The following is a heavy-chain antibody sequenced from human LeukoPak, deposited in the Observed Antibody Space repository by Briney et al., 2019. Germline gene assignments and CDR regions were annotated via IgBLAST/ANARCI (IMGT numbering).Heavy chain of an antibody. J-gene: IGHJ4*02. Sequence: ASVKVSCKASGYTFTDYFMHWVRQAPGQGLESMGWVDADSGTPTYPQKFQGRVTMTRDTSTSTVYMELSRLISDDTAVYYCARAGDLNGNPYWGQGTLVTVSS. CDR1: GYTFTDYF. CDR2: VDADSGTP. CDR3: ARAGDLNGNPY. D-gene: IGHD2-8*01. V-gene: IGHV1-2*02.